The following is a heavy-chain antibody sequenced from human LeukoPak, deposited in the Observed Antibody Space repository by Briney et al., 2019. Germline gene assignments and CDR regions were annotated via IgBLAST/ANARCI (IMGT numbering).Heavy chain of an antibody. D-gene: IGHD1-1*01. J-gene: IGHJ5*02. Sequence: PGGSLGLSCVASGFTFSGYGMHWVRQAPGKGLEWVAFIPYHENIEYYADSVKGRFTVSRDDSKNTVYLQMNSLRAEDTAVYYCVRTGLLKNWFDPWGHGTQVTVSS. CDR3: VRTGLLKNWFDP. CDR1: GFTFSGYG. V-gene: IGHV3-30*02. CDR2: IPYHENIE.